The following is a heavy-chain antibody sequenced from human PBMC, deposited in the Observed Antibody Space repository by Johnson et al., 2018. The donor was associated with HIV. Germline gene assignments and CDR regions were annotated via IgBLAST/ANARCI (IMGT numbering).Heavy chain of an antibody. CDR1: DFTVSGNY. Sequence: VQLVESGGGLIQPGGSLRLSCAASDFTVSGNYMSWVRQAPGKGLEWVSLIYSDGNTYYADSVKGRFTISRDNSKNTLYLQMNSLRAEDTGIYYCAKSTQASIVRESVPYGAFDIWGQGTMVTVSS. CDR2: IYSDGNT. D-gene: IGHD2-2*01. J-gene: IGHJ3*02. CDR3: AKSTQASIVRESVPYGAFDI. V-gene: IGHV3-66*03.